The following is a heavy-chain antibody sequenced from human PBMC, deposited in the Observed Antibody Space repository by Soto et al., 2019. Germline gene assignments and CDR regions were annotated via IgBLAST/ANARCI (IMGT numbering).Heavy chain of an antibody. CDR1: GGSISSSSYY. V-gene: IGHV4-39*01. J-gene: IGHJ6*02. CDR2: IYYSGST. Sequence: SETLSLTCTVSGGSISSSSYYWGWIRQPPGKGLEWIGSIYYSGSTYYNPSLKSRVTISVDTSKNQFSLKLSSVTAADTAVYYCARTYGSGSYHHYYYYGMDVWGQGTTVTV. D-gene: IGHD3-10*01. CDR3: ARTYGSGSYHHYYYYGMDV.